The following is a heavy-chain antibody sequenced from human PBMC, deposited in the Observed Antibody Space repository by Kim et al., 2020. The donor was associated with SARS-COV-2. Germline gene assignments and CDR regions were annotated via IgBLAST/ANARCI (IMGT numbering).Heavy chain of an antibody. Sequence: SADAVKGRFTISRDNSKNTLYLQMNSLRAEDTAVYYCAKESGYSSGWPDDWGQGTLVTVSS. J-gene: IGHJ4*02. D-gene: IGHD6-19*01. V-gene: IGHV3-23*01. CDR3: AKESGYSSGWPDD.